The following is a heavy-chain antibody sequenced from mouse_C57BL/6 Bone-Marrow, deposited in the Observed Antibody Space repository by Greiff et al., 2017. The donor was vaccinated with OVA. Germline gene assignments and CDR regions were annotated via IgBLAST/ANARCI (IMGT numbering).Heavy chain of an antibody. V-gene: IGHV1-18*01. CDR2: INPNNGGT. J-gene: IGHJ1*03. D-gene: IGHD1-1*01. CDR1: GYTFTDYN. Sequence: EVKLQESGPELVKPGASVKIPCKASGYTFTDYNMDWVKQSHGKSLEWIGDINPNNGGTIYNQKFKGKATLTVDKSSSTAYMELRSLTSEDTAVYYCARSGYYYGSTYFDVWGTGTTVTVSS. CDR3: ARSGYYYGSTYFDV.